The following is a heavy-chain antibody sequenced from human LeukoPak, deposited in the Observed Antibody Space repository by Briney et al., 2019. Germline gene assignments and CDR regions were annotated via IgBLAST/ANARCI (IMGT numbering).Heavy chain of an antibody. CDR3: ARLNWDDGEVSGFDQ. CDR2: IKQDATEI. D-gene: IGHD1-26*01. Sequence: GGSLRLSCATSGFSFRNSWMSWVRQAPGKGLEWVANIKQDATEIYYADSVKGRLTISRDNARRSLFLQMNILRVEDTALYYCARLNWDDGEVSGFDQWGQGILVTVSS. CDR1: GFSFRNSW. V-gene: IGHV3-7*01. J-gene: IGHJ5*02.